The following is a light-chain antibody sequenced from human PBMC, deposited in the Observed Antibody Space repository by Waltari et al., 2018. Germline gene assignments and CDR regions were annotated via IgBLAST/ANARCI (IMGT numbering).Light chain of an antibody. CDR1: QSLVHSDGNTY. Sequence: DVVLTQSPLSLPVTLGQPASISCRSSQSLVHSDGNTYLNWFQQRPGQSPRRLIYKVSNRDSGVPDRFSGSGSGTDFTLKISRVEAEDVGVYYCMQGTHWATFGQGTKLEIK. J-gene: IGKJ2*01. V-gene: IGKV2-30*02. CDR2: KVS. CDR3: MQGTHWAT.